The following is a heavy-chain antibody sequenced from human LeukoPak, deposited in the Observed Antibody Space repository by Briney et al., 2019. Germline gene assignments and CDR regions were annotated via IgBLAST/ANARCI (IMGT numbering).Heavy chain of an antibody. CDR1: GGSISSYY. D-gene: IGHD3-3*01. J-gene: IGHJ4*02. V-gene: IGHV4-4*07. Sequence: SETLSLTCTVSGGSISSYYWSWIRQPAGKGLEWIGRIYTSGSTNYNPSLKSRVTMSVDTSKNQFSLKLSSVTAADTAVYYCARDRTTYDFWSGYYLDYWGQGTLVTVSS. CDR3: ARDRTTYDFWSGYYLDY. CDR2: IYTSGST.